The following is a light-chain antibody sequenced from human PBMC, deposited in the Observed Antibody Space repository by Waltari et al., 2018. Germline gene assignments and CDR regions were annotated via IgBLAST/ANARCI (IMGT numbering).Light chain of an antibody. Sequence: ELILTQSPATLSLCPGDRAPLSCRASQSVNSLASYQQKPGPSRSPLIYEASYRATGIPARFSGSGSGTDCTLTISSLETEDFAVYYCQQRSDWPPLTFGGGTKVEVK. J-gene: IGKJ4*01. V-gene: IGKV3-11*01. CDR2: EAS. CDR1: QSVNS. CDR3: QQRSDWPPLT.